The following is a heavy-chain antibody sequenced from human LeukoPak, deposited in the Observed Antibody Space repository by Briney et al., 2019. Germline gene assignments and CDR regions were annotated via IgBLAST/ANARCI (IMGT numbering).Heavy chain of an antibody. CDR2: IYYSGST. Sequence: SQTLSLTCTVSGGSISSGGYYWSWIRQHPGEGLEWIGYIYYSGSTYYNPSLKSRVTISVDTSKSQFSLKLSSVTAADTAVYYCARDDSGYGGTRFDPWGQGTLVTVSS. CDR3: ARDDSGYGGTRFDP. J-gene: IGHJ5*02. V-gene: IGHV4-31*03. CDR1: GGSISSGGYY. D-gene: IGHD5-12*01.